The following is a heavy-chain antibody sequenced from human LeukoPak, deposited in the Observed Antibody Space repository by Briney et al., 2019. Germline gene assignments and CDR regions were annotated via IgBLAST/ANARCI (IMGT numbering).Heavy chain of an antibody. CDR1: GFTVSSNY. Sequence: GGSLRLSCAASGFTVSSNYMSWVRQAPGKGLEWVSVIYSGGSTYYADSVKGRFTISRDNSKNTLYLQMGSLRAEDMAVYYCARVVSSGWYGVDYWGQGTLVTVSS. CDR2: IYSGGST. J-gene: IGHJ4*02. V-gene: IGHV3-53*05. CDR3: ARVVSSGWYGVDY. D-gene: IGHD6-19*01.